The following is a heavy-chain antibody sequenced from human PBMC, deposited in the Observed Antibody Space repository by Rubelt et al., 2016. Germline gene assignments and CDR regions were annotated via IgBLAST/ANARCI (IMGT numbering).Heavy chain of an antibody. CDR2: ISSSSSYI. CDR1: GFTFSTYS. V-gene: IGHV3-21*01. Sequence: LRLSCAASGFTFSTYSMNWVRQAPGKGLEWVSSISSSSSYIYYADSVKGRFTISRDNAKNSLYLQMNSLRAEDTAVYYCARDSTYYSLGHSWGPGTLVTVSS. J-gene: IGHJ4*02. CDR3: ARDSTYYSLGHS. D-gene: IGHD3-10*01.